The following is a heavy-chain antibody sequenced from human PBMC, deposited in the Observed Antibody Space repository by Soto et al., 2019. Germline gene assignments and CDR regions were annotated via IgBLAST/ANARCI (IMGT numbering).Heavy chain of an antibody. CDR1: GFTFSSYG. Sequence: PGGSLRLSCAASGFTFSSYGMHWVRQAPGKGLEWVAVIWYDGSNKYYADSVKGRFTISRDNSKNTLYLQMNSLRAEDTAVYYCATPQWAIAAAGYFDYWGQGTLVTVSS. J-gene: IGHJ4*02. CDR3: ATPQWAIAAAGYFDY. D-gene: IGHD6-13*01. CDR2: IWYDGSNK. V-gene: IGHV3-30*02.